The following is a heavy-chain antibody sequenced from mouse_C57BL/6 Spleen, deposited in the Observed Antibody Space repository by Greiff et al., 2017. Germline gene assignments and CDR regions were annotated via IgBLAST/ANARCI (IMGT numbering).Heavy chain of an antibody. CDR3: ARDDDYGAY. D-gene: IGHD2-4*01. Sequence: QVQLQQPGAELVRPGSSVKLSCKASGYTFTSYWMHWVKQRPIQGLEWIGNIDPCDSDTNYIQKFKDKATLTVDKSSSTASMQLSSLASEDSAVYYCARDDDYGAYWGQGTLVTVSA. CDR1: GYTFTSYW. J-gene: IGHJ3*01. CDR2: IDPCDSDT. V-gene: IGHV1-52*01.